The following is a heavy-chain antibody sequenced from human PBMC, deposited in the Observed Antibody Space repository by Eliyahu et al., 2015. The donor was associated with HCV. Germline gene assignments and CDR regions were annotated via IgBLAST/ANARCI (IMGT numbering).Heavy chain of an antibody. V-gene: IGHV3-21*06. CDR1: GFTFRSYX. D-gene: IGHD3-9*01. J-gene: IGHJ4*02. CDR3: ARAAELTPDY. Sequence: EVQLVESGGGLVKPXGXLRLXXAASGFTFRSYXXNWVRQAPGKGLEWVSSISSTSSYIYYADSVKGRFTISRDNARDSLFLQMNSLKDEDTAVYYCARAAELTPDYWGQGTLVTVSS. CDR2: ISSTSSYI.